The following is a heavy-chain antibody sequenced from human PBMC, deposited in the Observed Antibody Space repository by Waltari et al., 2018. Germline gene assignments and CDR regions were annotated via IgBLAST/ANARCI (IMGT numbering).Heavy chain of an antibody. V-gene: IGHV4-34*01. CDR2: INHAPNR. Sequence: QVHLQQWGAGALQPLDTLSLTCAVFGGPLRGYYGGWFRQPPGKGVEWIGEINHAPNRNYNPTLKSRVTMSVDTSKNQFSLKLSSVTAADTGIYYCARLEDCTGPGGNCYSGDVFALDVWGQGTMVTVSS. D-gene: IGHD2-8*02. CDR1: GGPLRGYY. CDR3: ARLEDCTGPGGNCYSGDVFALDV. J-gene: IGHJ6*02.